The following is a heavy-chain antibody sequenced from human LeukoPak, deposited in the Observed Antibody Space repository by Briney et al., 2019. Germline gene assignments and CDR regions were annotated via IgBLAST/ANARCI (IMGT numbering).Heavy chain of an antibody. CDR1: GGSISSYY. D-gene: IGHD3-16*02. CDR2: IYYSGST. Sequence: SETLSLTCTVSGGSISSYYWSWIRQPPGKGLEWIGYIYYSGSTNYNPSLKSRVTISVDTSKNQFSLKLSSVTAADTAVYYCASGDYVWGSYRYNRDYWGQGTLVTVSS. V-gene: IGHV4-59*01. J-gene: IGHJ4*02. CDR3: ASGDYVWGSYRYNRDY.